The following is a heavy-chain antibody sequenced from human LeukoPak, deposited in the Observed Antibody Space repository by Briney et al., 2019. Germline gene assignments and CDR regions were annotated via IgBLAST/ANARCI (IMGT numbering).Heavy chain of an antibody. V-gene: IGHV3-21*01. Sequence: GGSLRLSCAASGFTSSSYSMNWVRQAPGKGLEWVSSISSSSSYIYYADSVKGRFTISRDNTKNSLYLQMNSLRAEDTAVYYCARVPTYYYDSSGHPFDYWGQGTLVTVSS. CDR3: ARVPTYYYDSSGHPFDY. D-gene: IGHD3-22*01. CDR1: GFTSSSYS. CDR2: ISSSSSYI. J-gene: IGHJ4*02.